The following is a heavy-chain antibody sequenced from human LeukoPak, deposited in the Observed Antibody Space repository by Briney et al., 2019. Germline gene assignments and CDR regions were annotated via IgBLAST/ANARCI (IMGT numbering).Heavy chain of an antibody. CDR1: GFTFSSYG. D-gene: IGHD6-6*01. CDR2: VYHGGSS. CDR3: ARRVGSSDCFDY. J-gene: IGHJ4*02. V-gene: IGHV4-38-2*01. Sequence: GSLRLSCAASGFTFSSYGMSWVRQAPGKGLEWIGNVYHGGSSYYNPSLKSRVTISVDTSKNQFSLNLYSVTAADTAVYYCARRVGSSDCFDYWGQGTLVTVSS.